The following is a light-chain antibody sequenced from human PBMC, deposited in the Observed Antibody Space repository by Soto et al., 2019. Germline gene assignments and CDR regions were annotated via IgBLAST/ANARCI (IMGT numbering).Light chain of an antibody. J-gene: IGKJ1*01. CDR3: QQYYSALWT. V-gene: IGKV4-1*01. CDR1: QSVFYSPNNKNY. Sequence: DIVMTQSPDSLAVSVGERATINCKSSQSVFYSPNNKNYLAWYQQKPGQPPKLLIYWASTRESGVPGRFSGSGSATDFTLTISSLQAEDVAVYYCQQYYSALWTFGQGTKVEIK. CDR2: WAS.